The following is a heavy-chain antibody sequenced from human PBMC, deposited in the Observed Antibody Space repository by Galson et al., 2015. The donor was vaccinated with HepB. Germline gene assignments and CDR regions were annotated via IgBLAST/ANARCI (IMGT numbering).Heavy chain of an antibody. D-gene: IGHD2-2*01. Sequence: SLRLSCAASGFTFSSYAMHWVRQAPGKGLEWVAVISYDGSNKYYADSVKGRFTISRDNSKNTLYLQMNSLRAEDTAVYYCARTIVVVPAANYYYGMDVWGQGTTVTVSS. CDR1: GFTFSSYA. V-gene: IGHV3-30*04. CDR3: ARTIVVVPAANYYYGMDV. CDR2: ISYDGSNK. J-gene: IGHJ6*02.